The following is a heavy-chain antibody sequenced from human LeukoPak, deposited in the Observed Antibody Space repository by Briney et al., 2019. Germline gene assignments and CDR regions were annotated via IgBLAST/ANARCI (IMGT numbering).Heavy chain of an antibody. D-gene: IGHD3-9*01. CDR3: ARPVDYYDILTGFDF. J-gene: IGHJ4*02. Sequence: GGSLRLSCAAPGFTFSTYGMHWVRQAPGKGLEWVAPIRYDGSNKYYEDSVKGRSTISRDNSKITLYLQMNSPRAEDTAVYYCARPVDYYDILTGFDFWGQGTLVTVSS. V-gene: IGHV3-33*01. CDR2: IRYDGSNK. CDR1: GFTFSTYG.